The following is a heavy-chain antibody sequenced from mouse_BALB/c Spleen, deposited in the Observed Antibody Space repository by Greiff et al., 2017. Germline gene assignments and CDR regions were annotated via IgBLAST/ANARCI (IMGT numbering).Heavy chain of an antibody. CDR2: IDPENGDT. Sequence: VQLQQSGAELVRSGASVKLSCTASGFNIKDYYMHWVKQRPEQGLEWIGWIDPENGDTEYAPKFQGKATMTADTSSNTAYLQLSSLTSEGTAVYYCNGHYGSSPYYAMDYWGQGTSVTVSS. CDR1: GFNIKDYY. J-gene: IGHJ4*01. CDR3: NGHYGSSPYYAMDY. V-gene: IGHV14-4*02. D-gene: IGHD1-1*01.